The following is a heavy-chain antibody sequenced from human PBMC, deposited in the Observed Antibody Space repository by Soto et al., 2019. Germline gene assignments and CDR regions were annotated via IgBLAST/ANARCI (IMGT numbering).Heavy chain of an antibody. V-gene: IGHV1-8*01. Sequence: QVQLVQSGAEVKKPGASVKVSCKASGYTFTSYDINWVRQATGQGLEWMGWMNPNSGNTGYAQKFQGRVTMTRNTSISTAYMELSSLRSEDTAVYYCARFPLYYYYYYMDVWGKGTTVTVSS. CDR1: GYTFTSYD. CDR2: MNPNSGNT. CDR3: ARFPLYYYYYYMDV. J-gene: IGHJ6*03.